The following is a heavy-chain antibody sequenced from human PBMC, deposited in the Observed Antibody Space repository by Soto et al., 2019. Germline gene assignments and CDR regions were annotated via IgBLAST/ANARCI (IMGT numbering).Heavy chain of an antibody. Sequence: EVQLVESGGDLVQPGGSLRLSCAASGFTFRSYSMNWVRQAPGKGLEWVSYISSNSGTMYYADSVKGRFTISRDNAKNSLYLQMNSLRAEDTAVYYCARDRFYYGSSGYYYFDYWGQGTLVTVSS. CDR2: ISSNSGTM. CDR3: ARDRFYYGSSGYYYFDY. CDR1: GFTFRSYS. J-gene: IGHJ4*02. V-gene: IGHV3-48*01. D-gene: IGHD3-22*01.